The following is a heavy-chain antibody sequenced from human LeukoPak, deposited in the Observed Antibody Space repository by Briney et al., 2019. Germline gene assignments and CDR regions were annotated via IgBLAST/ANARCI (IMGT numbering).Heavy chain of an antibody. Sequence: SETLSLTCTVSGVSISSSYWTWIRQPPGKGLEWIGCIFYSGSTNYNPSLKSRGTISVDTSRNQFSLKLTSVTAADTAIYYCARDVDGLGIDYWGQGALVTVSS. CDR1: GVSISSSY. V-gene: IGHV4-59*01. J-gene: IGHJ4*02. CDR2: IFYSGST. CDR3: ARDVDGLGIDY. D-gene: IGHD3/OR15-3a*01.